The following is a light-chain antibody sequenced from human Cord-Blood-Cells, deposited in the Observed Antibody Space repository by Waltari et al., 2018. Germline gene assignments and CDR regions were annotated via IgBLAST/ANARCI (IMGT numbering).Light chain of an antibody. J-gene: IGLJ2*01. CDR1: TSDVGSYNL. Sequence: QSALTQPASVSGSPGQSITISCTGTTSDVGSYNLVSGYQQHPGKAPKLMIYEGRKRPSGVSNRFSGSKSGNTASLTIAGLQAEDEADYYCCSYAGSSTLVFGGGTKLTVL. CDR3: CSYAGSSTLV. V-gene: IGLV2-23*01. CDR2: EGR.